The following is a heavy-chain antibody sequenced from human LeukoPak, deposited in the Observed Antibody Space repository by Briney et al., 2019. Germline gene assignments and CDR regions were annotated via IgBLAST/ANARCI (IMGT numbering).Heavy chain of an antibody. J-gene: IGHJ3*02. D-gene: IGHD3-9*01. CDR2: ISGSGGNT. CDR3: AKGTVLRYFDWLGAFDI. Sequence: GGSLRFSCAASGFTFSSYAMSWVRQAPGKGLEWVSAISGSGGNTYYADSVKGRFTISRDNSKNTLYLQMNSLRAEDTAVYYCAKGTVLRYFDWLGAFDIWGQGTMVTVSS. V-gene: IGHV3-23*01. CDR1: GFTFSSYA.